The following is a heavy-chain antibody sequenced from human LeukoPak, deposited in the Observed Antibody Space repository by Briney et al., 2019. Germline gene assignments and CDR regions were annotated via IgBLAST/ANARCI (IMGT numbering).Heavy chain of an antibody. D-gene: IGHD3-16*02. CDR1: GFTFSSYW. Sequence: GGSLRLSCAASGFTFSSYWMSWVRQAPGKGLEWVANIKQDGSEKYYVDSVKGRFTTSRDNAKNSLYLQMNSLRAEDTAVYYCARDIDDYVWGSYRYLDYWGQGTLVTVSS. J-gene: IGHJ4*02. CDR3: ARDIDDYVWGSYRYLDY. CDR2: IKQDGSEK. V-gene: IGHV3-7*01.